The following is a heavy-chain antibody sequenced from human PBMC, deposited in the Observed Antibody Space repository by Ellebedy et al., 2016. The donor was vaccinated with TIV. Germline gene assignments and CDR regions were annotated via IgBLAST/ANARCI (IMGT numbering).Heavy chain of an antibody. CDR2: INPNSGVT. Sequence: ASVKVSCXASGYSFTDFYMHWVRQAPGQGLEWMGLINPNSGVTNYAQRFRGRVTMTRDTSITTAYLDLSSLTSDDTAVYYCARVPSDYYMDVWGKGTMVTVSS. V-gene: IGHV1-2*02. J-gene: IGHJ6*03. CDR3: ARVPSDYYMDV. CDR1: GYSFTDFY.